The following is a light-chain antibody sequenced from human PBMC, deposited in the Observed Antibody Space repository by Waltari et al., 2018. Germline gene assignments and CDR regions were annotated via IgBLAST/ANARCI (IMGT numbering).Light chain of an antibody. Sequence: DIQMTQSPSSLSASVGDTVTITCQASQGITNSLAWYQQKPGKVPKLLIYKASTLQSGVPSRFSGSGSGTHFTLTISSLQPEDFATYYCQHGYGTPWTFGQGTKVEFK. CDR1: QGITNS. CDR2: KAS. J-gene: IGKJ1*01. CDR3: QHGYGTPWT. V-gene: IGKV1-NL1*01.